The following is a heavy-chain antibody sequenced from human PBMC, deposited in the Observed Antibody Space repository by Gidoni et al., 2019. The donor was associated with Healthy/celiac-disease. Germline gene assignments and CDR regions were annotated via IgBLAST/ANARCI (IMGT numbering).Heavy chain of an antibody. Sequence: QVQLVQSGAEVKKPGASVTVSCKASGYTFTGHYMHWVRQAPGQGLEWMGWINPNSGGTNYAQKFQGRVTMTRDTSISTAYMELSRLRSDDTAVYYCARDLRAVGATGFRYFDYWGQGTLVTVSS. D-gene: IGHD1-26*01. CDR3: ARDLRAVGATGFRYFDY. V-gene: IGHV1-2*02. CDR1: GYTFTGHY. J-gene: IGHJ4*02. CDR2: INPNSGGT.